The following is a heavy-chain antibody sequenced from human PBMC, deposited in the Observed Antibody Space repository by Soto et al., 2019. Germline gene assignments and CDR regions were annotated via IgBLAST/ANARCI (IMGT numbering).Heavy chain of an antibody. CDR3: AKDIVARGDY. CDR2: ISYDGSHK. V-gene: IGHV3-30*18. J-gene: IGHJ4*02. CDR1: GFTFSTYG. D-gene: IGHD5-12*01. Sequence: QVQLVESGGGVVQPGRSLRLSCAASGFTFSTYGMHWVRQAPGKGLEWVALISYDGSHKYYADSVTGRFTIARDNSKNTLYLQMTSLRPEDTAVYYCAKDIVARGDYRGQGTLVTVSS.